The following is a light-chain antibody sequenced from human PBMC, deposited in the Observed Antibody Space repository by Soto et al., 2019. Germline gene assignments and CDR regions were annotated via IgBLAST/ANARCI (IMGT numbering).Light chain of an antibody. CDR1: SSDIGAHNF. V-gene: IGLV2-14*03. CDR2: EVI. CDR3: NSYTTSNTFV. J-gene: IGLJ1*01. Sequence: QSALTQPASVSGSPGQAITVSCSGTSSDIGAHNFVSWYQQHPCKAPPLIIYEVINRPSGVSDRFSGSKSGNTASLTISGLQPEDEADYYCNSYTTSNTFVFGSGTRSPS.